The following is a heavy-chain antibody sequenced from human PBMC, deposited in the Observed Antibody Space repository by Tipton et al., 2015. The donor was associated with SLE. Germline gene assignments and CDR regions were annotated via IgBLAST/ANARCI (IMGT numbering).Heavy chain of an antibody. CDR3: VRQPPGGGPGYQYDMDV. V-gene: IGHV4-38-2*02. CDR1: GYSISSGYY. Sequence: TLSLTCTVSGYSISSGYYWGWIRQPPGKGLEWIGNIFFNGNTYYTPSLKSRATISIDMSRNQFSLRLNFVTAADTAVYYCVRQPPGGGPGYQYDMDVWGQGTAVTVSS. CDR2: IFFNGNT. D-gene: IGHD1-14*01. J-gene: IGHJ6*02.